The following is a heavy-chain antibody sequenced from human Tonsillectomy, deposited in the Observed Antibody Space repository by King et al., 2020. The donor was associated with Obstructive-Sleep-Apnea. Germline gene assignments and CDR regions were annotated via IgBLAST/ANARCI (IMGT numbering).Heavy chain of an antibody. Sequence: VQLVESGGGLVQPGGSLRLSCVASGFTFRNFAMTWVRQAPGKGLEGVSTISARDGTTDYADTVKGRFTISRDNSKNTLSLQMNSRRAEDTAVYYCAKTYSSGLSLKPDYFDFWGQGTLVTV. CDR3: AKTYSSGLSLKPDYFDF. CDR1: GFTFRNFA. CDR2: ISARDGTT. D-gene: IGHD6-19*01. V-gene: IGHV3-23*04. J-gene: IGHJ4*02.